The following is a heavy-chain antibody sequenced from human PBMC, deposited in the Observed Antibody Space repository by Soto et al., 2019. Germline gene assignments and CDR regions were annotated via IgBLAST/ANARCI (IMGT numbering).Heavy chain of an antibody. D-gene: IGHD3-10*01. J-gene: IGHJ4*02. Sequence: QVQLQESGPGLXXXXXXXSLTCTVSGGSXTSAGYYWTWIRQHPGKGLEWIGYIYYSGTTYYNPSLKSQFTISVDTSKNQFSLRLSSVTAADTAVXXXXXXXGXXGSLDYWGQGTLVTVSS. V-gene: IGHV4-31*01. CDR3: XXXXGXXGSLDY. CDR2: IYYSGTT. CDR1: GGSXTSAGYY.